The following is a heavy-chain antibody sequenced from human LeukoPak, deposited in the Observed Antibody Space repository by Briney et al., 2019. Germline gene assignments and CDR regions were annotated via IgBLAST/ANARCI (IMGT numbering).Heavy chain of an antibody. J-gene: IGHJ4*02. V-gene: IGHV1-24*01. CDR2: FDPEDGET. Sequence: ASVKVSCKVSGYTLIELSMHWVRRAPGKGLEWMGGFDPEDGETIYAQKFQGRVTMTEDTSTDTAYMELSSLRSEDTAVYYCATDSQGRPPYFDYWGQGTLVTVSS. CDR3: ATDSQGRPPYFDY. CDR1: GYTLIELS. D-gene: IGHD6-6*01.